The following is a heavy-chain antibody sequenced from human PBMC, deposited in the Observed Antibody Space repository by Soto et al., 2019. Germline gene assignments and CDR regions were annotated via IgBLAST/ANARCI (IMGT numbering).Heavy chain of an antibody. J-gene: IGHJ5*02. D-gene: IGHD6-13*01. CDR2: MNPNSGNT. V-gene: IGHV1-8*01. Sequence: GASVKVSCTASGYTFTIYDINWVRQATGQGLEWMGWMNPNSGNTGYAQKLQGRVTMTTDTSTSTAYMELRSLRSDDTAVYYCARDPRTAAAATWFDPWGQGTLVTVSS. CDR1: GYTFTIYD. CDR3: ARDPRTAAAATWFDP.